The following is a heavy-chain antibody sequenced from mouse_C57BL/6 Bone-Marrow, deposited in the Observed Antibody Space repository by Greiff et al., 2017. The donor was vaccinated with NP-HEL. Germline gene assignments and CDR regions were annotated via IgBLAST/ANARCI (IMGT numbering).Heavy chain of an antibody. CDR3: ARQYYDGRFYAMDY. CDR1: GFTFSDYG. Sequence: VQGVASGGGLVKPGGSLKLSCAASGFTFSDYGMHWVRQAPEKGLEWVAYISSGSRTIYYADTVKGRFTISRDNAKKTLFLQRTSLRSEDTAMYYCARQYYDGRFYAMDYWGQGTSVTVSS. J-gene: IGHJ4*01. D-gene: IGHD1-1*01. V-gene: IGHV5-17*01. CDR2: ISSGSRTI.